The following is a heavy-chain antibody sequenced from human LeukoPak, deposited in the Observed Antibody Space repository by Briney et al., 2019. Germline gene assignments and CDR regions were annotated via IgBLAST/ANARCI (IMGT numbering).Heavy chain of an antibody. CDR1: GFTFSSYA. D-gene: IGHD3-10*01. CDR3: ARAPLWFGQYYFDY. V-gene: IGHV3-23*01. CDR2: ISGSGGST. Sequence: PGGSLRLSCAASGFTFSSYAMSWVRQAPGKGLEWVSAISGSGGSTYYADSVKGRFTISRDNAKNSLYLQMNSLRAEDTAVYYCARAPLWFGQYYFDYWGQGALVTVSS. J-gene: IGHJ4*02.